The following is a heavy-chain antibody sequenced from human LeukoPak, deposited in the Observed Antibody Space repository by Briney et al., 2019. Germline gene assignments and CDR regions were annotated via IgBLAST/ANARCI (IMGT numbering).Heavy chain of an antibody. Sequence: GASLRLSCAASGFTFSNYAMSWVRQAPGKGLEWVSAITGSGGNTYYADSVKGRFTISRDNSKNTLYLQMNSLRAEDTAVYYCAKGQRGYSYGYPGDVWGQGTTVTVSS. D-gene: IGHD5-18*01. CDR3: AKGQRGYSYGYPGDV. V-gene: IGHV3-23*01. CDR1: GFTFSNYA. J-gene: IGHJ6*02. CDR2: ITGSGGNT.